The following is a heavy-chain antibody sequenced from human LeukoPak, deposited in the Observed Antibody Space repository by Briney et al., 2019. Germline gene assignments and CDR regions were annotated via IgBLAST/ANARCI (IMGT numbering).Heavy chain of an antibody. CDR2: ISGSGGST. D-gene: IGHD3-22*01. CDR1: GFTFSNYA. J-gene: IGHJ3*02. V-gene: IGHV3-23*01. Sequence: PGGSLRLSCAASGFTFSNYAMSWVRQAPGKGLEWVSAISGSGGSTYYADSVKGRFTISRDNSKNTLYLQMNSLRAEDTAVYYCARLYYYDSSGYYQLDAFDIWGQGTMVTVSS. CDR3: ARLYYYDSSGYYQLDAFDI.